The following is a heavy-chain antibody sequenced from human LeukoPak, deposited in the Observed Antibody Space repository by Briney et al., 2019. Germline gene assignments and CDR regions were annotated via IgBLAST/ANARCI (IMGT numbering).Heavy chain of an antibody. CDR3: ARRRSVDGYNL. J-gene: IGHJ5*02. D-gene: IGHD5-24*01. Sequence: PSETLSLTCTVSGVSITSDYYYWSWIRQPAGKGLEWIGRIYSSGSTNYNPSLKSRVTISVDTSKNQFSLKRSSVTAADTAVYYCARRRSVDGYNLWGQGTLVTVSS. V-gene: IGHV4-61*02. CDR2: IYSSGST. CDR1: GVSITSDYYY.